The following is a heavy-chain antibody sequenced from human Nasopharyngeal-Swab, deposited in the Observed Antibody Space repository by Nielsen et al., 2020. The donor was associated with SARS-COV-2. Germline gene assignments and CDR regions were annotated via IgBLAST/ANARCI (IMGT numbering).Heavy chain of an antibody. V-gene: IGHV3-33*01. CDR3: ARGRDYGDYAVFDY. Sequence: GESLKISCAASGFTFSSYGMHWVRQAPGKGLEWVAVIWYDGSNKYYADSVKGRFTISRDNSKNTLYLQMNSLRAEDTAVYYCARGRDYGDYAVFDYWGQGTLVTVSS. D-gene: IGHD4-17*01. J-gene: IGHJ4*02. CDR1: GFTFSSYG. CDR2: IWYDGSNK.